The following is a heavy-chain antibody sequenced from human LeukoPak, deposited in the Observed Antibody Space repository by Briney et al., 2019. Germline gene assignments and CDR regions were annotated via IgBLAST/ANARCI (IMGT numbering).Heavy chain of an antibody. CDR2: ISSNGGST. V-gene: IGHV3-64*01. J-gene: IGHJ6*03. CDR3: ARDNPGDDYGDYQSGNYYYYYMDV. CDR1: GFTFSSYA. Sequence: PGGSLRLSCAASGFTFSSYAMHWVRQAPGKGLEYVSAISSNGGSTYYANSVKGRFTISRDNSKNTLYLQMGSLRAEDMAVYYCARDNPGDDYGDYQSGNYYYYYMDVWGKGTTVTASS. D-gene: IGHD4-17*01.